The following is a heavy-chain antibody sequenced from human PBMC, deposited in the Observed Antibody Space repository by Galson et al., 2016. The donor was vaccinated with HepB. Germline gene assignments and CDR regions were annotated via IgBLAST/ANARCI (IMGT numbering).Heavy chain of an antibody. CDR2: TYYRSKWYY. J-gene: IGHJ4*02. Sequence: CAISGDSVSSNSAAWNSIRQSPSRGLEWLGRTYYRSKWYYDYAVSVESRISINPDTSKNQFSLQLNSVTPEDTAVYYCARGNSGYSVFRFDWWGQGTLVTVSS. D-gene: IGHD2-21*01. CDR3: ARGNSGYSVFRFDW. CDR1: GDSVSSNSAA. V-gene: IGHV6-1*01.